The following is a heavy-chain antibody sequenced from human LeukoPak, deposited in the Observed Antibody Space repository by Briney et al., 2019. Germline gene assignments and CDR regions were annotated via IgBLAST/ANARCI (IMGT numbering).Heavy chain of an antibody. CDR1: GGTFSSYA. J-gene: IGHJ5*02. V-gene: IGHV1-69*05. CDR3: ASGDLDQLLGP. Sequence: ASVKVSCKASGGTFSSYAISWVRQAPGQGLEWMGGIIPIFGTANYAQKFQGRVTITTDESTSTAYMELSSLRSEDTAVYYCASGDLDQLLGPWGQGTLVTVSS. CDR2: IIPIFGTA. D-gene: IGHD2-2*01.